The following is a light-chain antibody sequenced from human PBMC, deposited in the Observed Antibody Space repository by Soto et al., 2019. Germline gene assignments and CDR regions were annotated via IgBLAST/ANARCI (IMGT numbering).Light chain of an antibody. CDR3: QTWDTGARVV. CDR1: SGHSSYA. J-gene: IGLJ2*01. Sequence: QPVLTQSPFASASLGASVKLTCTLSSGHSSYAIAWHQQQPEKGPRYLMKLSSDGSHSKGDGIPDRFSGSSSGAERYLTISSLQSEDEADYYCQTWDTGARVVFGGGTKLTVL. V-gene: IGLV4-69*01. CDR2: LSSDGSH.